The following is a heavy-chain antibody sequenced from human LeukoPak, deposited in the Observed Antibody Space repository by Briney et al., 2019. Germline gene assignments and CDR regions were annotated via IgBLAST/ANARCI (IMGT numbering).Heavy chain of an antibody. Sequence: SETLSLTCTVAGGSISSYYWSWIRQPPGKGLEWIGYIYYIGSTNYNPSLKSRGTISVDTSKNQFSLKLSSVTAADTAVYYCARSDVERDAFDIWGQGTMVTVSS. CDR2: IYYIGST. CDR3: ARSDVERDAFDI. J-gene: IGHJ3*02. CDR1: GGSISSYY. V-gene: IGHV4-59*01. D-gene: IGHD1-1*01.